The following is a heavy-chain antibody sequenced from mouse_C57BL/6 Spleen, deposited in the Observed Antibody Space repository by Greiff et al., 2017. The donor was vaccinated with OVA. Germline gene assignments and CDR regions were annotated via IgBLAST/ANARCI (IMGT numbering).Heavy chain of an antibody. V-gene: IGHV5-6*01. J-gene: IGHJ4*01. Sequence: EVQGVESGGDLVKPGGSLKLSCAASGFTFSSYGMSWVRQTPDTRLEWVATISSGGSYTYYPDSVKGRFTISRDNAKNTLYLQMSSLKSEDTAMYYCARTVVDYYAMDYWGQGTSVTVSS. D-gene: IGHD1-1*01. CDR1: GFTFSSYG. CDR2: ISSGGSYT. CDR3: ARTVVDYYAMDY.